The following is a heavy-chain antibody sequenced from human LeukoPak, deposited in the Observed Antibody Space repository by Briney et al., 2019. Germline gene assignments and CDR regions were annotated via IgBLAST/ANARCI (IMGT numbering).Heavy chain of an antibody. CDR1: GGTFSSYA. Sequence: ASVKVSCKTSGGTFSSYAISWVRQAPGQGLEWMGGIIPIFGTANYAQKFQGRVTITADKSTSTAYMELSSLRSEDTAVYYCARVVVLMVYAKGGFDPWGQGTLVTVSS. CDR3: ARVVVLMVYAKGGFDP. D-gene: IGHD2-8*01. CDR2: IIPIFGTA. V-gene: IGHV1-69*06. J-gene: IGHJ5*02.